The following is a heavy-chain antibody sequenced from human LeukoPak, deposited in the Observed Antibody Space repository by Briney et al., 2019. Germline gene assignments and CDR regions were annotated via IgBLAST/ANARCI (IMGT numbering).Heavy chain of an antibody. J-gene: IGHJ3*02. Sequence: GASVKVSCNASGFTFTGYYMHWVQQAPGQGLEWMGRINPNSGGTNYAQKFQGRVTMTRDTSISTAYMELSRLRSDDTAVYYCAQLITYYYDSSGYYGNAFDIWGQGTMVTVSS. D-gene: IGHD3-22*01. CDR2: INPNSGGT. V-gene: IGHV1-2*06. CDR3: AQLITYYYDSSGYYGNAFDI. CDR1: GFTFTGYY.